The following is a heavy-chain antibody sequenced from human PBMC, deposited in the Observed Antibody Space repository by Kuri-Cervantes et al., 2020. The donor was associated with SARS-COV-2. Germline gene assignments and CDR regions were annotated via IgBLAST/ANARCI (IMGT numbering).Heavy chain of an antibody. CDR2: IYWDDDK. CDR3: AHGYYDILTGYYTAFDI. V-gene: IGHV2-5*05. D-gene: IGHD3-9*01. CDR1: GFSLSTSGVG. J-gene: IGHJ3*02. Sequence: SGPTLVKPTQTLTLTCTFSGFSLSTSGVGVGWIRQPPGKALEWLALIYWDDDKRYGPSLKSRLTITKDTSKNQVVLTMTNMDPVDTGTYYCAHGYYDILTGYYTAFDIWGQGTMVTVSS.